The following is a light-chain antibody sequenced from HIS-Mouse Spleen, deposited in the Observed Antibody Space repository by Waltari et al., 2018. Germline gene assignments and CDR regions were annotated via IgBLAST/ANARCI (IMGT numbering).Light chain of an antibody. CDR1: SGSIASNY. CDR3: QSYDSSNVV. Sequence: NFMLTQPHSVSESPGKTVTISCTGSSGSIASNYGQWYQQPPGSAPTTVIYGGNQRHSGVTDRFAGSIDSSSNAASRTISGLKTEDEADYYCQSYDSSNVVFGGGTKLTVL. J-gene: IGLJ2*01. CDR2: GGN. V-gene: IGLV6-57*02.